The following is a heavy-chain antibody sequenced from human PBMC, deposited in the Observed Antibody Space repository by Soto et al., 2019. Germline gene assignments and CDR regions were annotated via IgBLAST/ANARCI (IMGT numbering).Heavy chain of an antibody. Sequence: ASVKVSCKASGGTFSSYAISWVRQAPGQGLEWMGGIIPIFGTANYAQKFQGRVTITADESTSTAYMELSSLRSEDTAVYYCARHYDILTGTQNWGQGALVTVST. CDR1: GGTFSSYA. J-gene: IGHJ4*02. V-gene: IGHV1-69*13. CDR3: ARHYDILTGTQN. D-gene: IGHD3-9*01. CDR2: IIPIFGTA.